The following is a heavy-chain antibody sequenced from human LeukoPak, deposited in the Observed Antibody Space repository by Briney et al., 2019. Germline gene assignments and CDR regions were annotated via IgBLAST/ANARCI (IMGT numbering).Heavy chain of an antibody. J-gene: IGHJ4*02. D-gene: IGHD1-26*01. Sequence: WVRQASGKGLEWVGRIRSKTNDYATAYTASVKGRFTISRDDSKDTAFLQMNSLKIEDTAVYYCTRLDRRSGTFYPDWGRGTLVAVSS. CDR2: IRSKTNDYAT. V-gene: IGHV3-73*01. CDR3: TRLDRRSGTFYPD.